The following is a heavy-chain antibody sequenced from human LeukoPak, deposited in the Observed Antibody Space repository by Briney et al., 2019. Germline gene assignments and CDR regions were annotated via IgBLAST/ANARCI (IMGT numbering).Heavy chain of an antibody. Sequence: GGSLRLSCAASGFTFSSYAMSWVRQAPGKGLEWVSAISGSGGSTYYADSVKGRFTISRDNSKNTLYLQMNSLRAEDTAVYYCAKASGGLYCSSTICYPDYWGQGTLVTVSS. CDR1: GFTFSSYA. CDR3: AKASGGLYCSSTICYPDY. D-gene: IGHD2-2*01. J-gene: IGHJ4*02. CDR2: ISGSGGST. V-gene: IGHV3-23*01.